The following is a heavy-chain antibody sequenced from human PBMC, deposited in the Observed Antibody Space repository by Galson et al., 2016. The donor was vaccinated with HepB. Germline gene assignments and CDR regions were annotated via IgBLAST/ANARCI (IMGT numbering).Heavy chain of an antibody. CDR3: ARDKPGPTQYFYYGLDM. CDR1: GYTFTGFG. Sequence: SVKVSCKASGYTFTGFGLSWVRQAPGQGLEWMGWINSHNSNTNYAQKFQGRFTMTTDISTSTAYMELRSLKSDDTAVYYCARDKPGPTQYFYYGLDMWGQGTTVTVYS. J-gene: IGHJ6*02. CDR2: INSHNSNT. V-gene: IGHV1-18*01.